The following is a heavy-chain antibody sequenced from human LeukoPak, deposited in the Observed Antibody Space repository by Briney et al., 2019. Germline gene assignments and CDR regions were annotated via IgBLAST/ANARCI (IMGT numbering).Heavy chain of an antibody. Sequence: GGPLRLSCEASGFTFSSYAMSRVRLAPGKGLEWVSSISGSGGSTYYAGSVKGHFTISKDNFKNTLYLQMDSLRAEDTAIYYCAKDPEPQPFYFDNWGQGALVTVSS. CDR2: ISGSGGST. D-gene: IGHD1-14*01. CDR1: GFTFSSYA. V-gene: IGHV3-23*01. CDR3: AKDPEPQPFYFDN. J-gene: IGHJ4*02.